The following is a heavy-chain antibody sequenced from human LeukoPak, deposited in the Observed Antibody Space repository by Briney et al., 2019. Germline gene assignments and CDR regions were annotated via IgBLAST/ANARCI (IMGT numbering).Heavy chain of an antibody. Sequence: GGSLRLSCTVSGFTVSSNSMSWVHQAPGKGLEWVSFIYSGSTHYSDSVKGRFTISRDNSKNTLYLQMNSLRAEDTAVYYCARGRYRTGYSSGWYYMDVWGKGTTVTVSS. CDR3: ARGRYRTGYSSGWYYMDV. J-gene: IGHJ6*03. CDR1: GFTVSSNS. CDR2: IYSGST. V-gene: IGHV3-53*01. D-gene: IGHD6-19*01.